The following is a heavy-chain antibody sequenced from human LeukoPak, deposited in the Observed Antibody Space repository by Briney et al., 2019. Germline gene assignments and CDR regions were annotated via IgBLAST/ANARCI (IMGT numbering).Heavy chain of an antibody. J-gene: IGHJ6*02. CDR2: IYYSGST. V-gene: IGHV4-39*01. CDR3: ARRFSNGWVYHYRLDV. Sequence: SETLSLTCTVSGGSISTDSYYWGWIRQPPGKGLQWIGSIYYSGSTYYSSSLQSRVTMSVDTSKNQFSLKLSSVTAADTAVYYCARRFSNGWVYHYRLDVWGQGTTVTVSS. CDR1: GGSISTDSYY. D-gene: IGHD6-19*01.